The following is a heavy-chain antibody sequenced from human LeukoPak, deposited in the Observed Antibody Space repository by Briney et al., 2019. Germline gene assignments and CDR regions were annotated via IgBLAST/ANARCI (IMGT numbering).Heavy chain of an antibody. V-gene: IGHV3-9*01. CDR2: ISWNSGSI. CDR3: AKDGSAGFDP. J-gene: IGHJ5*02. CDR1: GFTFDDYA. Sequence: GRSLRLSCAASGFTFDDYAMHWVRQAPGKGLEWGSGISWNSGSIGYADSVKGRFTISRDNAKNSLYLQMNSLRAEDTALYYCAKDGSAGFDPWGQGTLVTVSS.